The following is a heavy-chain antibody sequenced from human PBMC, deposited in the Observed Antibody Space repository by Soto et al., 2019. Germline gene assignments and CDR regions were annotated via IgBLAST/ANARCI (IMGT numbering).Heavy chain of an antibody. V-gene: IGHV3-13*01. Sequence: GGSLRLSCAASGFTFSSYDMHWVRQATGKGLEWVSAIGTAGDTYYPGSVKGGFTISREKAKNSLYVQMNSLRAEDTAVYYCARGLYYYDSSGSAIFYDYWGQGTLVTVSS. CDR3: ARGLYYYDSSGSAIFYDY. CDR1: GFTFSSYD. D-gene: IGHD3-22*01. CDR2: IGTAGDT. J-gene: IGHJ4*02.